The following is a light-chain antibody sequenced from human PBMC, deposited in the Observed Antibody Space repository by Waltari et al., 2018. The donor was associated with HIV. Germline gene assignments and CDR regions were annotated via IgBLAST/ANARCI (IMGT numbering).Light chain of an antibody. J-gene: IGLJ3*02. CDR2: QDN. CDR3: QAWDSGNVV. Sequence: SFELTQPPSVSVSPGQTASITCSGDKFGNQYACWYQHQAGQSPVLVIYQDNKRPSGIPQRFSGSNSGNTATLTISGTQAMNEADYYCQAWDSGNVVFGGGTKLTVL. CDR1: KFGNQY. V-gene: IGLV3-1*01.